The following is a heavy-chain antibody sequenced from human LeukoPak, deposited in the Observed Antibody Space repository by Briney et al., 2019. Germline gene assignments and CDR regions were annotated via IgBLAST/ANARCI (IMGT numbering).Heavy chain of an antibody. J-gene: IGHJ4*02. CDR3: ASGRYITIFGVVPWYFDY. V-gene: IGHV3-7*01. CDR1: GFTFSSYW. CDR2: IKQDGSEK. D-gene: IGHD3-3*01. Sequence: GGSLRLSCAASGFTFSSYWMSWVRQAPGEGLEWVANIKQDGSEKYYVDSVKGRFAISRDNAKNSLYLQMNSLRAEDTAVYYCASGRYITIFGVVPWYFDYWGQGTLVTVSS.